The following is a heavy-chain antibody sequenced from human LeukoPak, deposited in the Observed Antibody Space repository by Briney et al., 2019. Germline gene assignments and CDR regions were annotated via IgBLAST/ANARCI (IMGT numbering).Heavy chain of an antibody. V-gene: IGHV3-21*01. J-gene: IGHJ4*02. CDR2: IYFSGNFI. Sequence: GGSLRLSCSTSGFTFSQFSMRWVRQAPGKGLEWVASIYFSGNFIRYADSVKGRFIISRDNANNSVYLQMSSLTVDDTAVYYCAREFNVIGNFDYWGQGTLVTVSS. D-gene: IGHD3-10*01. CDR1: GFTFSQFS. CDR3: AREFNVIGNFDY.